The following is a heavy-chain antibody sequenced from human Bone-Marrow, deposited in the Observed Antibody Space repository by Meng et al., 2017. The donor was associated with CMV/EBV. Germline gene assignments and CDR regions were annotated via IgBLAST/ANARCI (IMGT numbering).Heavy chain of an antibody. CDR2: ISGSGGST. CDR3: ARGEYCSSTSCPTEDWFDP. J-gene: IGHJ5*02. CDR1: GFTFSSYA. Sequence: GGSLRLSCAASGFTFSSYAMSWVRQAPGKGLEWVSAISGSGGSTYYADSVKGRFTISRDNAKNSLYLQMNSLRAEDTAVYYCARGEYCSSTSCPTEDWFDPWGQGTLVTVSS. V-gene: IGHV3-23*01. D-gene: IGHD2-2*01.